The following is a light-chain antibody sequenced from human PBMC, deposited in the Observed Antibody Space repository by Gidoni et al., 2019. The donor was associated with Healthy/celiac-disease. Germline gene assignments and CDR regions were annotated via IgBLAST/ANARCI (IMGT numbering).Light chain of an antibody. Sequence: DIQMTQSPSSLSASVGDRVTITCRASQSISSYLNWYQQKPEKAPKLLIYAASSLQSGVPSRFSGSGSGTDFTLTISSLQPEDCATYYCQQSYSTPPWTFGQGTKVEIK. CDR1: QSISSY. CDR2: AAS. V-gene: IGKV1-39*01. J-gene: IGKJ1*01. CDR3: QQSYSTPPWT.